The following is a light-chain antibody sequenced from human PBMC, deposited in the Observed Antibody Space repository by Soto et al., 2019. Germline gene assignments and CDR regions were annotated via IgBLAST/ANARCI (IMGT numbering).Light chain of an antibody. CDR1: SSDVGRY. J-gene: IGLJ3*02. CDR2: DVT. Sequence: QSALTQPPSASGAPGQSVTISCTGTSSDVGRYVSWYQQHPGKAPKLIISDVTKRPSGVPDRFSGSKFGSTASLTVSVLQAEDEADYYCSSYAGSDNLWVFGGGTQLTVL. CDR3: SSYAGSDNLWV. V-gene: IGLV2-8*01.